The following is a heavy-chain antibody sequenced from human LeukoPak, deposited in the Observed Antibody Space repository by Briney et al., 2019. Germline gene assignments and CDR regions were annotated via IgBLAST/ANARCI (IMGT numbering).Heavy chain of an antibody. D-gene: IGHD6-13*01. J-gene: IGHJ6*03. Sequence: PGGSLRLSCAASGFTFDDYGMSWVRQAPGKGLEWVSGINWNGGSTGYADSVKGRFTISRDNAKNSLYLQMNSLRAEDTAVYYCAGYSNSWYDYYYMDVWGKGTTVTVSS. V-gene: IGHV3-20*04. CDR3: AGYSNSWYDYYYMDV. CDR1: GFTFDDYG. CDR2: INWNGGST.